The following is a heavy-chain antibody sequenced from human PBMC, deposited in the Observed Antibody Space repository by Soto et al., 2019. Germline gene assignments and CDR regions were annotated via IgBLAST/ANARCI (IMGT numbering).Heavy chain of an antibody. CDR2: INADTGNT. Sequence: QVQLVQSGAEVKKPGASVTVSCKASGYTFTSFAIHWVRQAPGQRPEWMGWINADTGNTKYSQRFQGRGTFARATSANTAYMQVTSQRSEDTAVYFCARGVVSGYDLGFWGQGALGTVSS. J-gene: IGHJ1*01. CDR3: ARGVVSGYDLGF. V-gene: IGHV1-3*01. CDR1: GYTFTSFA. D-gene: IGHD5-12*01.